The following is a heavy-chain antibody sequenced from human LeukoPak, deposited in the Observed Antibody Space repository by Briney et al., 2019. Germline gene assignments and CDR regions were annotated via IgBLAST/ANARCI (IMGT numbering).Heavy chain of an antibody. D-gene: IGHD3-10*01. CDR2: ISGSGGST. Sequence: GGSLRLSCAASGFTFSSYAMSWVRQAAGKGLEWVSAISGSGGSTYYADSVKGRFTISRDNSKNTLYLQMNSLRAEDTAVYYCAKDRQIYGSGSHFDYWGQGTLVTVSS. J-gene: IGHJ4*02. CDR1: GFTFSSYA. V-gene: IGHV3-23*01. CDR3: AKDRQIYGSGSHFDY.